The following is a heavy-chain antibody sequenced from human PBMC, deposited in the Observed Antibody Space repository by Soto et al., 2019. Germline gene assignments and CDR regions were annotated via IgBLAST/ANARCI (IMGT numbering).Heavy chain of an antibody. D-gene: IGHD3-16*02. CDR3: ARSSGGVFGIIIEGSNWLAP. CDR2: GNPNGGST. J-gene: IGHJ5*02. CDR1: GDGFASCY. V-gene: IGHV1-46*01. Sequence: GASVEVSWEERGDGFASCYRWWVRQAPGHGLEWMGVGNPNGGSTRFAQTFQGRITMTTDTSTSTVYMELRSLRSEDTAGYYCARSSGGVFGIIIEGSNWLAPWGRDPWSPSPQ.